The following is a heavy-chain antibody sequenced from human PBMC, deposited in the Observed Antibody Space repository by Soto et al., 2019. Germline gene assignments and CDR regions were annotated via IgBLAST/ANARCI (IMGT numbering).Heavy chain of an antibody. Sequence: PGGSLRLSCAAFGFTVSSNYMNWVRQAPGKGLEWVSVIYPGGTTYYADSVKGRFTISRDNSKNTLFLQMNSLRAEDTAVYYCARWGHYYDSSAWYLDYWGQGTLVTVSS. V-gene: IGHV3-53*01. CDR2: IYPGGTT. CDR1: GFTVSSNY. CDR3: ARWGHYYDSSAWYLDY. D-gene: IGHD3-22*01. J-gene: IGHJ4*02.